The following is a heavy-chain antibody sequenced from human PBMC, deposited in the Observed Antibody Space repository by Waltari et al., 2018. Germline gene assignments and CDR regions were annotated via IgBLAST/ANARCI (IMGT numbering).Heavy chain of an antibody. D-gene: IGHD3-16*01. CDR3: AREILGSNWFDP. V-gene: IGHV1-3*01. Sequence: QVQLVHSGAEVEKPGASVKVSCKASGYTFTRYAMHWVRQAPGQRLEWMGWINAGNGNTKYSQKFQGRVTITRDTSASTAYMELSSLRSEDTAVYYCAREILGSNWFDPWGQGTLVTVSS. CDR1: GYTFTRYA. CDR2: INAGNGNT. J-gene: IGHJ5*02.